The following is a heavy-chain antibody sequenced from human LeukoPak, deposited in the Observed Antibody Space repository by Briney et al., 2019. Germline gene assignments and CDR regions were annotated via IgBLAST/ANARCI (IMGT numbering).Heavy chain of an antibody. J-gene: IGHJ4*02. CDR2: INTNTGNP. CDR3: AKDASVVEPDY. D-gene: IGHD2-15*01. V-gene: IGHV7-4-1*02. CDR1: GYTFTSYA. Sequence: ASVKVSCKASGYTFTSYAMNWVRQAPGQGLEWMGWINTNTGNPTYARGFAGRFVFSLDTSVSTAYLQISSLKTEDTAIYYCAKDASVVEPDYWGQGTLVTVSS.